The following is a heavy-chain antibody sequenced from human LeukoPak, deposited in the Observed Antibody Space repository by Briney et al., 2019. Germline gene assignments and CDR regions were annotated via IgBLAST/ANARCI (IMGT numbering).Heavy chain of an antibody. CDR3: ARVPATVKADY. J-gene: IGHJ4*02. V-gene: IGHV3-7*04. Sequence: GGSLRLSCAASGFAVSSNHMSWVRQAPGKGLEWVANINQDGSAQYYVECVKGRFTISRDNAKSSLFLQMNSLRGEDTAVYYCARVPATVKADYWGQGTLITVPS. CDR2: INQDGSAQ. CDR1: GFAVSSNH. D-gene: IGHD4-17*01.